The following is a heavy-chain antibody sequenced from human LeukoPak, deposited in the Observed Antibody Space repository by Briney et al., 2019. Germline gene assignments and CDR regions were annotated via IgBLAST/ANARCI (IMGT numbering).Heavy chain of an antibody. D-gene: IGHD6-6*01. J-gene: IGHJ4*02. Sequence: GASVKVSCKASGYTFTSYGITWVRQAPGQRLEWMGWISPYNGNTNYAQKLQGRVTMTTDISTSTAYMELRSLRSDDTAVYYCAREPYSSSSDYWGQGTLVTVSS. CDR3: AREPYSSSSDY. CDR1: GYTFTSYG. V-gene: IGHV1-18*01. CDR2: ISPYNGNT.